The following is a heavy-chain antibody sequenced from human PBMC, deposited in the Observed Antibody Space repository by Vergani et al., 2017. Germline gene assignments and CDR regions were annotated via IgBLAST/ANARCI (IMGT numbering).Heavy chain of an antibody. CDR1: GFTFDDYA. Sequence: EVQLVESGGGLVQPGRSLRLSCAASGFTFDDYAMHWVRQAPGKGLEWVSGISWNSGSIGYADSVKGRFTISRDNAKNSLYLQMNSLRAEDTALYYCAKDIMGQWLDNDMDVWGKGTTVTVSS. CDR2: ISWNSGSI. CDR3: AKDIMGQWLDNDMDV. J-gene: IGHJ6*03. V-gene: IGHV3-9*01. D-gene: IGHD6-19*01.